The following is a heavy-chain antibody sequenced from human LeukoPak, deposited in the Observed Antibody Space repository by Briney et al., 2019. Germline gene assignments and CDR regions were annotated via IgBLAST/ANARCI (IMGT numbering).Heavy chain of an antibody. CDR1: GYSFTSYW. V-gene: IGHV5-10-1*01. J-gene: IGHJ5*02. CDR3: ARSSGYSSSWYP. D-gene: IGHD6-13*01. CDR2: IDSSDSYT. Sequence: GESLKISCKGSGYSFTSYWINWVRQMPGKGLEWMGRIDSSDSYTNYSPSFQGHVTISADKSISTAYLQWSSPKASDTAMYYCARSSGYSSSWYPWGQGTLVTVSS.